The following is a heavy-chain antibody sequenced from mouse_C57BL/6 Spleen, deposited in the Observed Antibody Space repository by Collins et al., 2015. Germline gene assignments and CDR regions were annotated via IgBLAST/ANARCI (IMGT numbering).Heavy chain of an antibody. CDR1: GYTFTTYW. CDR3: AGVDFYGVNYYFDF. Sequence: QVQLQQPGAELVRPGASVRLSCQASGYTFTTYWTNWVKLRPGRGLEWIGKIDPNSGGTKYNEKFKGKATLTVDISSSTAYMQLRGLTSEDPAVYYCAGVDFYGVNYYFDFWGQGTTLTVSS. D-gene: IGHD1-1*01. CDR2: IDPNSGGT. J-gene: IGHJ2*01. V-gene: IGHV1-72*01.